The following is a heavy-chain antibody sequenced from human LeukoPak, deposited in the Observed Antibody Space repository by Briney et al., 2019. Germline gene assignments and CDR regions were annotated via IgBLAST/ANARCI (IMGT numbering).Heavy chain of an antibody. CDR1: GFTFSSYA. CDR3: AKVRRKAGPAAITLLDY. D-gene: IGHD2-2*02. Sequence: GGSLRLSCAASGFTFSSYAMSWVRQAPGKGLEWVSAISGSGGSTYYADSVKGRFTISRDNSKNTLYLQMNSLRAEDTTVYYCAKVRRKAGPAAITLLDYWGQGTLVTVSS. CDR2: ISGSGGST. V-gene: IGHV3-23*01. J-gene: IGHJ4*02.